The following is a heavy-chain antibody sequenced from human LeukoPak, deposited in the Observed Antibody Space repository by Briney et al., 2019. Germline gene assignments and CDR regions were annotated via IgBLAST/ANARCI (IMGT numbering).Heavy chain of an antibody. J-gene: IGHJ2*01. Sequence: PSETLSLTCTVSGGSISSSSYYWGWIRQPPGKGLEWIGSIYYSGSTYYNPSLKSRVTISVNTSKNQFSLKLSSVTAADTAVYYCASGQVRYFDLWGRGTLVTVSS. CDR1: GGSISSSSYY. CDR2: IYYSGST. CDR3: ASGQVRYFDL. V-gene: IGHV4-39*07.